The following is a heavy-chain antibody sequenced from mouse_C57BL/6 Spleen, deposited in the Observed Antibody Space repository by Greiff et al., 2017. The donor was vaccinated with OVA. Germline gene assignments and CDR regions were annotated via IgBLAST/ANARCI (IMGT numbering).Heavy chain of an antibody. Sequence: QVQLQQPGAELVKPGASVKLSCKASGYTFTSYWMHWVKQRPGQGLEWIGMIHPNSGSTNYNEKFKSKATLTVDKASSIAYMQLSSLTSEDSAVYYCARWLPPYAMDYWGQGTSVTVSS. J-gene: IGHJ4*01. D-gene: IGHD2-2*01. CDR2: IHPNSGST. V-gene: IGHV1-64*01. CDR3: ARWLPPYAMDY. CDR1: GYTFTSYW.